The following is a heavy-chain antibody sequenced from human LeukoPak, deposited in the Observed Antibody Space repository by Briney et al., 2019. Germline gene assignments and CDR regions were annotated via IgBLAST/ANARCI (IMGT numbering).Heavy chain of an antibody. CDR3: ARAIVLVPTVILYCYGMDV. J-gene: IGHJ6*02. D-gene: IGHD2-2*01. V-gene: IGHV3-30*04. CDR1: GFTFSNYV. Sequence: GGSLRLSCAASGFTFSNYVMHWVRQAPGKGLQWVAVMSYDGKNQYYADSVKGRFTISRDNSKNTLYLQMNSLRVEDTAVYYCARAIVLVPTVILYCYGMDVWGQGTTVTVSS. CDR2: MSYDGKNQ.